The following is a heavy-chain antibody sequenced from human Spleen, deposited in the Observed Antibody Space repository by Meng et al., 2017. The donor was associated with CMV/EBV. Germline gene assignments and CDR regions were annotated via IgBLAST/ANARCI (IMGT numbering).Heavy chain of an antibody. CDR1: GFTFGSYT. Sequence: GFTFGSYTMDWVRQAAGKGREWVDLISNDGNNKYYADSVKGRFTITRDNSKNTLYLEMNSLRAEETAVYYGAKDTGVGAADAFFRYWGQGTLVTVSS. CDR2: ISNDGNNK. CDR3: AKDTGVGAADAFFRY. D-gene: IGHD3-3*01. J-gene: IGHJ4*02. V-gene: IGHV3-30-3*02.